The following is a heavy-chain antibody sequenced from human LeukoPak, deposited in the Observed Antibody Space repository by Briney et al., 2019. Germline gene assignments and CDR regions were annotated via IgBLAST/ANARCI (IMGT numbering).Heavy chain of an antibody. CDR2: IYYSGST. V-gene: IGHV4-30-4*01. CDR3: ARGITIFGVVV. CDR1: GGSISSGDYY. Sequence: PSQTLSLTCTVSGGSISSGDYYWSWIRQPPGKRLERSGNIYYSGSTYYNPSLKSRVTISVDTSKTQFSLKLRSVTGAATAVYYCARGITIFGVVVWGQGTLVTVSS. J-gene: IGHJ4*02. D-gene: IGHD3-3*01.